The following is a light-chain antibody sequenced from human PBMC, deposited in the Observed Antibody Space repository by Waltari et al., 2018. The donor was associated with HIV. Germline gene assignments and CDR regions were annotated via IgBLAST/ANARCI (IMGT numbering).Light chain of an antibody. CDR2: EVN. CDR1: SSDVGAYNL. J-gene: IGLJ2*01. Sequence: SALTQPASVSGSPGPSITISCTGTSSDVGAYNLVPWYQQHPGKAPKFIIYEVNKRPSEVSIRFSGSKSGNTASLTISGLQAEDEADYYCCSYAGRSTLEVFGGGTKVTVL. V-gene: IGLV2-23*02. CDR3: CSYAGRSTLEV.